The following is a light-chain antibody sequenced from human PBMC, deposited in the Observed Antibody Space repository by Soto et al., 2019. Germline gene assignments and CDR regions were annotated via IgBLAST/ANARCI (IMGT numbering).Light chain of an antibody. V-gene: IGKV1-5*03. CDR1: QSINSW. J-gene: IGKJ4*01. CDR3: QQYHIFPLA. Sequence: DIQMTQSPSTLSASVGDRVTITCRASQSINSWLAWYQQKAGKAPKLLIYKESSLQNGVSSRFSGSGSGTEFTLTIRGLQPEDFATYYCQQYHIFPLAFGGGTKVEIK. CDR2: KES.